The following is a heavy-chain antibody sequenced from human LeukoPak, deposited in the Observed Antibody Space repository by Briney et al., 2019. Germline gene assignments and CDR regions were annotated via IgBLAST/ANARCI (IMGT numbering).Heavy chain of an antibody. V-gene: IGHV4-34*01. CDR2: INHSGST. CDR1: GGSFSGYY. D-gene: IGHD5-18*01. CDR3: ARDTAADAFDI. Sequence: SETLSPTCAVYGGSFSGYYWSWIRQPPGKGLEWIGEINHSGSTNYNPSLKSRVTISVDTSKNQFSLKLSSVTAADTAVYYCARDTAADAFDIWGQGTMVTVSS. J-gene: IGHJ3*02.